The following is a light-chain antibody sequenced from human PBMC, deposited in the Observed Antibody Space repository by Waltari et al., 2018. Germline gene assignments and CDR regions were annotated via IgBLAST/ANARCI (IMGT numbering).Light chain of an antibody. CDR3: QQYYSSPPT. V-gene: IGKV4-1*01. CDR1: QSILYSSNNKNY. Sequence: DIVMNQSPDYLAVSLGERATINCKSSQSILYSSNNKNYLAWYQQKPGQAPKLLIYWASTRESGVPDRFSGSGSGTDFTLTISSLQAEDVAVYHCQQYYSSPPTFGQGTKLEIK. J-gene: IGKJ2*01. CDR2: WAS.